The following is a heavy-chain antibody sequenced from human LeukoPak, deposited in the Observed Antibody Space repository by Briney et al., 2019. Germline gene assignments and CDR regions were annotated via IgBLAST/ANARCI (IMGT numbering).Heavy chain of an antibody. D-gene: IGHD3-10*01. V-gene: IGHV3-20*04. J-gene: IGHJ4*02. CDR1: GFTFADYG. Sequence: GRSLRLSCAASGFTFADYGMTWVRQAPGKGLGWVAGINWNGGGTGYADSVKDRFTISRDNAKNSLYLQIHSLRGEDTAFYYCARDRPSGYYFDLWGQGTLVTVSS. CDR3: ARDRPSGYYFDL. CDR2: INWNGGGT.